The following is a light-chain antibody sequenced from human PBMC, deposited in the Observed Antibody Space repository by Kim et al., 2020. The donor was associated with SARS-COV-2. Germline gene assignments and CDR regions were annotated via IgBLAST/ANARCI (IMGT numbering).Light chain of an antibody. J-gene: IGKJ2*01. V-gene: IGKV3-20*01. Sequence: EIVLTQSPGTLSLSPGDRATLSCRASQYVKGIYLAWYQQHPGQAPRLLIYAASTSATGIPHRFSGGVSGTDINITISRLEPEDFAVYHCQQYGASPFTFGQGTKLEI. CDR1: QYVKGIY. CDR3: QQYGASPFT. CDR2: AAS.